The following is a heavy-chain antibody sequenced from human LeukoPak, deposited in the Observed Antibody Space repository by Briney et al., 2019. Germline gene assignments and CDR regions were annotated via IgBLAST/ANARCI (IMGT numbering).Heavy chain of an antibody. Sequence: GGSLRLSCAASGFTFSSYGMHWVRQAPGKGLEWVAVISYDGSNKYYADSVKGRFTISRDNSKSTLYLQMNSLRAEDTAVYYCAKIGDSGSYYSSEAIVYWGQGTLVTVSS. CDR1: GFTFSSYG. V-gene: IGHV3-30*18. CDR3: AKIGDSGSYYSSEAIVY. J-gene: IGHJ4*02. CDR2: ISYDGSNK. D-gene: IGHD1-26*01.